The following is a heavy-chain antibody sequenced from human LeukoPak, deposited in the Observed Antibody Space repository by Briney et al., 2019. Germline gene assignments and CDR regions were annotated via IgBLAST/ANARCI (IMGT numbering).Heavy chain of an antibody. CDR3: AKDAVVVMNTGRGVVLGPDY. CDR1: GFTLSSYA. Sequence: GGSLRLSCAASGFTLSSYAMSWVRQAPGKALEWVSAISGSGGSTYYADSVKGRFTISRDNSKNTLYLQMNSLRAEDTAVYYCAKDAVVVMNTGRGVVLGPDYWGQGNLVTVSS. J-gene: IGHJ4*02. V-gene: IGHV3-23*01. CDR2: ISGSGGST. D-gene: IGHD3-22*01.